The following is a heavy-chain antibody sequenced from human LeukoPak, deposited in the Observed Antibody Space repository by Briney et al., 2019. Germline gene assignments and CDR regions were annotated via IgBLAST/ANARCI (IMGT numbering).Heavy chain of an antibody. CDR3: VRDSVQQLDYYYYYYMDV. V-gene: IGHV3-7*01. D-gene: IGHD6-13*01. CDR2: IKQDGSEK. CDR1: GFTFSTYS. Sequence: PGGSLRLSCAASGFTFSTYSMNWVRQAPGKGLEWVANIKQDGSEKYYVDSVKGRFTISRDNAKNSLYLQMNSLRAEDTAVYYCVRDSVQQLDYYYYYYMDVWGKGTTVTVSS. J-gene: IGHJ6*03.